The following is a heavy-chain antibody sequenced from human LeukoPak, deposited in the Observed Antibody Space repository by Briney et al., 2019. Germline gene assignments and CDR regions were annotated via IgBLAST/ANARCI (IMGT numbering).Heavy chain of an antibody. CDR1: GYTFTSYG. J-gene: IGHJ3*01. CDR3: ARGEGHYYDSSGYYPR. CDR2: IRTYNGDT. D-gene: IGHD3-22*01. Sequence: ASVKVSCRTSGYTFTSYGITWVRQAPGQGLEWMGWIRTYNGDTQYAETFQGRVTMTTDTSTSTAYMELSSLRSEDTAVYYCARGEGHYYDSSGYYPRWGQGTMVTVSS. V-gene: IGHV1-18*01.